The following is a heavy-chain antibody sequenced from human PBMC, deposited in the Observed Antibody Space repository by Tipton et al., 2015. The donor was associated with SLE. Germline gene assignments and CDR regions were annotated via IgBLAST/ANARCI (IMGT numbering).Heavy chain of an antibody. CDR2: IYYSGST. D-gene: IGHD3-16*01. CDR3: ANLGVGEDP. J-gene: IGHJ5*02. CDR1: GGSISSSSYY. V-gene: IGHV4-39*07. Sequence: TLSLTCTVSGGSISSSSYYWGWIRQPPGKGLEWFGSIYYSGSTYYNPSLKSRVTISVDTSKNQFSLKLSSVTAADTAVYYCANLGVGEDPWGQGTLVTVSS.